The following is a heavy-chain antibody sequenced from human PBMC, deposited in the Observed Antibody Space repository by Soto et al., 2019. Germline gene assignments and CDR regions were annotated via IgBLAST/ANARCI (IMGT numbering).Heavy chain of an antibody. J-gene: IGHJ5*02. D-gene: IGHD3-9*01. Sequence: TGGSLRLSCAASGFSVGDNDMTWIRQAPGKGLEWLSYSSSSGGCTNYADSVKGRFTISRDNSKNTLYLQMNSLRAEDTAVYYCAKDQELRYFDWLLPHWFDPWGQGTLVTVSS. CDR1: GFSVGDND. CDR3: AKDQELRYFDWLLPHWFDP. CDR2: SSSSGGCT. V-gene: IGHV3-11*05.